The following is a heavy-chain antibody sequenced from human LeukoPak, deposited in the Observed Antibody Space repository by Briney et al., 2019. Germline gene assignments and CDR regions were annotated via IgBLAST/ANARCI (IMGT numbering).Heavy chain of an antibody. CDR3: AFPSGDYGDCLDL. J-gene: IGHJ2*01. D-gene: IGHD4-17*01. CDR2: MNPNSGNT. Sequence: ASVKVSCKASGYTFTSYDINWVRQATGQGLEWMGWMNPNSGNTGYAQKFQGRVTITADKSTSTAYMELSGLRPEDSAVYYCAFPSGDYGDCLDLWGRGTLVTVSS. V-gene: IGHV1-8*01. CDR1: GYTFTSYD.